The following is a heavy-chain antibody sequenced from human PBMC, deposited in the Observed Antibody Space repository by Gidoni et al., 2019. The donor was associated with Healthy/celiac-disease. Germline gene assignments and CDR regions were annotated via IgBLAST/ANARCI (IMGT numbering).Heavy chain of an antibody. D-gene: IGHD1-26*01. CDR3: TTHTQTQWELRIDY. V-gene: IGHV3-15*01. CDR1: GFPFSNAW. CDR2: IKSKTDGGTT. Sequence: EVQLVESGGGLVKPGGSLRLSCAASGFPFSNAWMSWVRQAPGKGLEWVGRIKSKTDGGTTDYAAPVKGRFTISRDDSKNTLYLQMNSLKTEDTAVYYCTTHTQTQWELRIDYWGQGTLVTVSS. J-gene: IGHJ4*02.